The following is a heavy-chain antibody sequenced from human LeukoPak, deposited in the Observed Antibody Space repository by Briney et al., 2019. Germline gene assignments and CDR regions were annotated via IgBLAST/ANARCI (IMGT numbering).Heavy chain of an antibody. J-gene: IGHJ4*02. V-gene: IGHV3-23*01. CDR3: AKDTYVQLGYCSDY. D-gene: IGHD2-15*01. CDR1: GFTFSNYA. Sequence: PGGSLRLSCAPSGFTFSNYAMSWVRPAPGKGLEWVSAISGSGGTTYNADSVKGRFTISRDNSKNTLYLQMNSLRAEDTAVYYCAKDTYVQLGYCSDYWGQGTLVTVSS. CDR2: ISGSGGTT.